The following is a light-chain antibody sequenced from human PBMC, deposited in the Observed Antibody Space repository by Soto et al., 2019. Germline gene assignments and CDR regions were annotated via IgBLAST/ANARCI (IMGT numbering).Light chain of an antibody. J-gene: IGKJ4*01. Sequence: EIVLTQSPATLSLSPGERATLSCRASQSVSSYLAWYQQKPGQAPRLLMYGASTRATSISDRFSGSGSGTEFTLTISSLQSEDVAVYYCQQYNKWPLTFGGGNKVDIK. V-gene: IGKV3-15*01. CDR1: QSVSSY. CDR2: GAS. CDR3: QQYNKWPLT.